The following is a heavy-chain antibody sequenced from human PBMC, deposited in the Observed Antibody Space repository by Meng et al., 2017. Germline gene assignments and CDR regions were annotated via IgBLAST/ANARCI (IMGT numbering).Heavy chain of an antibody. J-gene: IGHJ5*02. Sequence: VGLEGAGPGLVKPSQTLSLTCTVSGGSISSGGYYWSWIRQHPGKGLEWIGYIYYSGSTYYNPSLKSRVTISVDTSKNQFSLKLSSVTAADTAVYYCASKGGLSTYNWFDPWGQGTLVTVSS. CDR1: GGSISSGGYY. D-gene: IGHD5-12*01. CDR2: IYYSGST. CDR3: ASKGGLSTYNWFDP. V-gene: IGHV4-31*03.